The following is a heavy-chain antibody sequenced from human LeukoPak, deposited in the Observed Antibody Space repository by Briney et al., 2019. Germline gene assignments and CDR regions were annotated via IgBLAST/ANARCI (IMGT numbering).Heavy chain of an antibody. CDR2: TYYRSKWYN. CDR3: ARDRGLTTFGRYCRGGSCQGIWFDP. J-gene: IGHJ5*02. Sequence: SQTLSLTCAISGDSVSSNSAAWNWIRQSPSRGLEWLGRTYYRSKWYNDYAVSVKSRITINPDTSKNQFSLQLNSVTPEDTAVYYCARDRGLTTFGRYCRGGSCQGIWFDPWGQGTLVTVSS. D-gene: IGHD2-15*01. CDR1: GDSVSSNSAA. V-gene: IGHV6-1*01.